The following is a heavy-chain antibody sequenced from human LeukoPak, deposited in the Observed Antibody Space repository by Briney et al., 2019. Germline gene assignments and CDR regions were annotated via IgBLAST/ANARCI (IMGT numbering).Heavy chain of an antibody. D-gene: IGHD6-6*01. Sequence: PGGSLRLSCAASGCTFSSYWMSWVRQAPGKGLEWVANIKQDGSEKYYVDSVKGRFTISRDNAKNSLYLQMSSLRAEDTAVYYCASDEYSSSFDYWGQGTLVTVSS. V-gene: IGHV3-7*01. J-gene: IGHJ4*02. CDR1: GCTFSSYW. CDR2: IKQDGSEK. CDR3: ASDEYSSSFDY.